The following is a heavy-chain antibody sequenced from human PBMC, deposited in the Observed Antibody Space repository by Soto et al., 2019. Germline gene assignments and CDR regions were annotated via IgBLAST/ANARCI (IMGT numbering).Heavy chain of an antibody. J-gene: IGHJ5*02. CDR3: ATSWNNWFDP. CDR1: GGSISSSGSY. V-gene: IGHV4-39*01. D-gene: IGHD1-1*01. Sequence: SETLSLTCTVSGGSISSSGSYWGWVRQPPGKGLEWIVSFYYSGSTYYNPSLKSRVTISVDTSKNQFSLKLSSVTAADTAVYYCATSWNNWFDPWGQGTLVTVSS. CDR2: FYYSGST.